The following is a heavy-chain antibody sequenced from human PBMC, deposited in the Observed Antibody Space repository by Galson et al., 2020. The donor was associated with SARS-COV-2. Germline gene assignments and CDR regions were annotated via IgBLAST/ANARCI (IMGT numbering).Heavy chain of an antibody. CDR1: GFSISNYA. V-gene: IGHV3-30-3*01. D-gene: IGHD6-19*01. J-gene: IGHJ3*02. Sequence: GGSLRLSCAASGFSISNYAIHWVRQAPGKGLEWVAVISYDGINKYYSDSVRGRLTLSRDNSKNTVFLIMNSLRPEDTAVYHCARDMNGMAGAFDIWGQGTKVTVSS. CDR2: ISYDGINK. CDR3: ARDMNGMAGAFDI.